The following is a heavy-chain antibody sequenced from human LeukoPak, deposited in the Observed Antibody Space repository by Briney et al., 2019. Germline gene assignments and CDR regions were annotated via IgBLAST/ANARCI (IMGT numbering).Heavy chain of an antibody. CDR1: GGCISSKNW. CDR2: IYHSGTT. J-gene: IGHJ4*02. CDR3: ARDTRGSYGSGSYGY. V-gene: IGHV4-4*02. Sequence: PSGTLSLTCAVSGGCISSKNWWNWVRQPPGKGLEWIGEIYHSGTTNYNPSLKSRVTISVDKSKNQFSLKLSSVTAADTAVYYFARDTRGSYGSGSYGYWGQGTLVTVSS. D-gene: IGHD3-10*01.